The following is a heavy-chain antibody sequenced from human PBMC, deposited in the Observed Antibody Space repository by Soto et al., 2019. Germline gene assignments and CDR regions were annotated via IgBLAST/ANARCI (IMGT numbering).Heavy chain of an antibody. Sequence: EVQLLESGGGLVQPGGSLRLSCAASGFTFSSYAMSWVRQAPGKGLEWVSAISGSGGSTYYADSVKGRFTISRDNSKNTLYLQMNSLRAEDSAVYYCAKVPAGMVRYNWFDPWGQGTLVTVSS. CDR1: GFTFSSYA. CDR2: ISGSGGST. V-gene: IGHV3-23*01. D-gene: IGHD1-26*01. CDR3: AKVPAGMVRYNWFDP. J-gene: IGHJ5*02.